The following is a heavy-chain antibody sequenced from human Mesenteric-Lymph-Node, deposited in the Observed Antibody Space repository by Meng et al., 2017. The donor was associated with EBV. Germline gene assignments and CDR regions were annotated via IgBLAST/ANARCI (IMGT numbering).Heavy chain of an antibody. Sequence: QVHLQESGPGLVKPSQTLSLTCAVSGASIGSGAYFWTWIRQSPGKGLEWMGYVYYTGSAHYNPPLKSRVTISVDTSKNQFSLNLSSVTPADTAVYYCARVMDADSDFDYWGQGTLVTFAS. V-gene: IGHV4-30-4*08. CDR3: ARVMDADSDFDY. J-gene: IGHJ4*02. CDR1: GASIGSGAYF. CDR2: VYYTGSA. D-gene: IGHD4-17*01.